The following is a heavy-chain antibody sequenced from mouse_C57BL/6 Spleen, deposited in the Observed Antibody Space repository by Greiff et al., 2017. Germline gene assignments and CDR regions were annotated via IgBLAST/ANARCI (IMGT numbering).Heavy chain of an antibody. V-gene: IGHV1-39*01. J-gene: IGHJ2*01. Sequence: EVQRVESGPELVKPGASVKISCKASGYSFTDYNMNWVKQSHGKSLEWIGVINPNYGTTSYNQKFKGKATFTVDQSSSTAYMQLNSLTSEDSAVYSCASSRDYVEFDYWGQGTTLTVSS. CDR3: ASSRDYVEFDY. D-gene: IGHD2-4*01. CDR1: GYSFTDYN. CDR2: INPNYGTT.